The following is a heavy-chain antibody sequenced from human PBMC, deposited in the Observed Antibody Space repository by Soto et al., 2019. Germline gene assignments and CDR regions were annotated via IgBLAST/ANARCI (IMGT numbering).Heavy chain of an antibody. D-gene: IGHD4-17*01. Sequence: PGGSLRLSCAASGFTFSSYAMHWVRQAPGKGLEWVAVISYDGSNKYYADSVKGRFTISRDNSKNTLYLQMNSLRAEDTAVYYCARDLRLRWYSISDYWGQGTLVTVSS. CDR2: ISYDGSNK. CDR3: ARDLRLRWYSISDY. CDR1: GFTFSSYA. J-gene: IGHJ4*02. V-gene: IGHV3-30-3*01.